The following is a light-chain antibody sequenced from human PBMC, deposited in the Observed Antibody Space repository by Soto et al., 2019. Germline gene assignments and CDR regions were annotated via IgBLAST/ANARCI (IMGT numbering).Light chain of an antibody. CDR3: KQFGSHPPNP. CDR1: QSISSSY. Sequence: EIVLTQSPGTLSLSPGERATLSCRASQSISSSYLAWYQQKPGQAPRRLIYGASSRATAIPNRFSGSGYGTDFTPTSSRLEPKDLQGNSVKQFGSHPPNPFGQGTRLRSN. CDR2: GAS. J-gene: IGKJ2*01. V-gene: IGKV3-20*01.